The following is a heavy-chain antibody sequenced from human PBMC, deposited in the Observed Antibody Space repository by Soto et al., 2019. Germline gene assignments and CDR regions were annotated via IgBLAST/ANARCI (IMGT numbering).Heavy chain of an antibody. CDR3: ARNRTALYGGTVYYGMDV. CDR1: RFTFSDHY. D-gene: IGHD4-17*01. J-gene: IGHJ6*02. V-gene: IGHV3-72*01. CDR2: SRNKANGYTT. Sequence: GGSLRLSCAASRFTFSDHYMDWVRQAPGKGLEWVGHSRNKANGYTTEYAASVQGRFTISRDDSKNSLCLQMNSLNTEDTAVYYYARNRTALYGGTVYYGMDVWGHGTTVNVSS.